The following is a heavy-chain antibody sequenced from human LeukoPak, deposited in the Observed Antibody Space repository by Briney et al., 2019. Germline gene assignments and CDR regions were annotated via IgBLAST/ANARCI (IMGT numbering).Heavy chain of an antibody. V-gene: IGHV4-59*01. CDR3: AKGYSYYDSSDYFPWESFQH. CDR1: GGSISTYY. J-gene: IGHJ1*01. Sequence: SETLSLTCTVSGGSISTYYWSWIRQPPGKGLEWDGYIFYSGSTNYNPSLKRRVTISLATSTNQFSLNLSSGTVAATAVYSLAKGYSYYDSSDYFPWESFQHWGQGTLVTVSS. D-gene: IGHD3-22*01. CDR2: IFYSGST.